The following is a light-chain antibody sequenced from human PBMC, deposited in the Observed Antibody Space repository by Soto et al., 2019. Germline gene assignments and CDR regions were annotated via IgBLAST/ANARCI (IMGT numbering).Light chain of an antibody. CDR2: GAS. CDR1: QSVSSN. CDR3: QQYNDWPPGT. V-gene: IGKV3D-15*01. Sequence: VMTQSPATLSVSPGERATLSCRSSQSVSSNLAWYQQKRGQAPRLLIYGASTRATGIPARFRGSGSGTEFTLTISSLQSEDFAVYYCQQYNDWPPGTFGQGTKVDIK. J-gene: IGKJ1*01.